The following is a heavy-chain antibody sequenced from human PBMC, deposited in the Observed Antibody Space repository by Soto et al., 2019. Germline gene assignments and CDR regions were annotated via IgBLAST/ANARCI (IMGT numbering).Heavy chain of an antibody. Sequence: SETLSLTCTVSGGSISSGDYYWSWIRQPPGKGLEWIGYIYYSGSTYYNPSLKSRVTISVDTSKNQFSLKLSSVTAADTAVYYCARGSYYYDRSGYYHYWGQGTLVTVS. CDR3: ARGSYYYDRSGYYHY. CDR1: GGSISSGDYY. J-gene: IGHJ4*02. V-gene: IGHV4-30-4*01. CDR2: IYYSGST. D-gene: IGHD3-22*01.